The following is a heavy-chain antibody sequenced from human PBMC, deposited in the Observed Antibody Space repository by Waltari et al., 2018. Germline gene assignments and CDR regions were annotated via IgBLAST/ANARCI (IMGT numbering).Heavy chain of an antibody. CDR3: ARDAAAGYYYYGMDV. CDR2: IIPILGIA. V-gene: IGHV1-69*08. J-gene: IGHJ6*02. CDR1: GGTFSSYT. Sequence: QVQLVQSGAEVKKPGSSVKVSCKASGGTFSSYTISWVRQAPGQGLEWMGRIIPILGIANYAQKFQGRVTITADKSTSTAYMELSSLRSEDTAVYYCARDAAAGYYYYGMDVWGQGTTVTVSS. D-gene: IGHD6-13*01.